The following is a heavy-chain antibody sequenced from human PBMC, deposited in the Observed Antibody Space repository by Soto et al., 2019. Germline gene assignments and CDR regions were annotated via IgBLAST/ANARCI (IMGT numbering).Heavy chain of an antibody. CDR1: GFTFSSYS. V-gene: IGHV3-21*01. CDR2: ISSSSSYI. CDR3: ASATYYYGSGSYYY. Sequence: KAGGSLRLSCAASGFTFSSYSMNWVRQAPGKGLEWVSSISSSSSYIYYADSVKGRFTISRDNAKNSLYLQMNSLRAEDTAVYYCASATYYYGSGSYYYWGQGTLVTVSS. J-gene: IGHJ4*02. D-gene: IGHD3-10*01.